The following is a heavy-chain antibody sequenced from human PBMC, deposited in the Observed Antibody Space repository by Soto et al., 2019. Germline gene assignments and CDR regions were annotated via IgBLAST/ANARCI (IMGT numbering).Heavy chain of an antibody. CDR2: PYYRXKWYY. D-gene: IGHD6-19*01. Sequence: PSQXLSLTCAISGDSVSPNSAAWNWIRQSPSRGIEWLGXPYYRXKWYYNYAVSVXSRITINPXTSKQQFSLQVNYVTPEDTAVYYCARGEQWLDYWGKGTPVTVYS. CDR1: GDSVSPNSAA. V-gene: IGHV6-1*01. J-gene: IGHJ4*02. CDR3: ARGEQWLDY.